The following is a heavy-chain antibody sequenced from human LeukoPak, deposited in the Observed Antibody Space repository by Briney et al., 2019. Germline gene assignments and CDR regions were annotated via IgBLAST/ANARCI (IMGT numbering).Heavy chain of an antibody. CDR1: GDSVSSTTYY. Sequence: SETLSLTCTGSGDSVSSTTYYWGWIRQPPGKGLEWMANIYYTGSTYSNPSLKSRVSMSVDTSKNQFSLKMSSLTAADTAVYFCARLSKGRYFDYIFESWGQGTLVTVSS. V-gene: IGHV4-39*01. CDR2: IYYTGST. CDR3: ARLSKGRYFDYIFES. J-gene: IGHJ4*02. D-gene: IGHD3-9*01.